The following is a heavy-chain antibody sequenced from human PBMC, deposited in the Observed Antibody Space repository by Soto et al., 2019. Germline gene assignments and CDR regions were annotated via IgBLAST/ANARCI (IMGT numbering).Heavy chain of an antibody. CDR3: ARVGDISGYYRSWYCDL. Sequence: ASVKVSCKASGYTFTSYYMHWVRQAPGQGLEWMGIINPSCGSTSYAQKFQGRVTMTRDTSTSTVYMELSSLRSEDTAVYYCARVGDISGYYRSWYCDLWGRGTLVTVSS. V-gene: IGHV1-46*01. D-gene: IGHD3-22*01. J-gene: IGHJ2*01. CDR1: GYTFTSYY. CDR2: INPSCGST.